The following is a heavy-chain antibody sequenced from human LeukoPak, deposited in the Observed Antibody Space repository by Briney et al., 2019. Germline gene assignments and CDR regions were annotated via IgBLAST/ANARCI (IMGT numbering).Heavy chain of an antibody. Sequence: GGSLRLSCATSGFTFSAYDMNWVRQTPGKGLEWVSHITSSGTTIYCADSVKGRFTISRDNAKNSVYLQMNSLRVEDTAVYYCARSKFPWGQGTLVTVSS. CDR1: GFTFSAYD. CDR2: ITSSGTTI. CDR3: ARSKFP. V-gene: IGHV3-48*03. J-gene: IGHJ5*02.